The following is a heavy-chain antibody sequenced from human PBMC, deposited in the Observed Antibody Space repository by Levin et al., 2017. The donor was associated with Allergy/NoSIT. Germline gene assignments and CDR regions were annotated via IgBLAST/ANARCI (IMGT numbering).Heavy chain of an antibody. V-gene: IGHV1-69*01. Sequence: KISCKASGGTFSSYAISWVRQAPGQGLEWMGGIIPILGTANYAQKFQGRVTITADESTSTAYMELSSLRSEDTAVYYCASYHRTVVNSWYFDRWGRGTLVTVSS. CDR1: GGTFSSYA. CDR3: ASYHRTVVNSWYFDR. J-gene: IGHJ2*01. D-gene: IGHD3-22*01. CDR2: IIPILGTA.